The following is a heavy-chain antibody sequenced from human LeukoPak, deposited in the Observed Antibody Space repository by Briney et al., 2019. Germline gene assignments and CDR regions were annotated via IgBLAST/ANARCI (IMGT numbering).Heavy chain of an antibody. V-gene: IGHV1-8*01. Sequence: GASVTVSCKASGNTFSYDDINWVRQVAGQGLEWMGWMHFNTGNTGYAQKFQGRVSMTRDISRNTAYMELSSLRLEDTAVYFCARGAVRSCSGGNCYAPDFWGQGTLVTIS. D-gene: IGHD2-15*01. CDR1: GNTFSYDD. CDR2: MHFNTGNT. CDR3: ARGAVRSCSGGNCYAPDF. J-gene: IGHJ4*02.